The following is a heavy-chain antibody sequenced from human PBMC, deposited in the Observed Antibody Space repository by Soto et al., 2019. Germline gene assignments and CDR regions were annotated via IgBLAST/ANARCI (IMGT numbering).Heavy chain of an antibody. CDR3: AKAGLTGGPLWFGP. J-gene: IGHJ5*02. CDR2: TYFQSKWYN. V-gene: IGHV6-1*01. CDR1: GDSVSNSRVA. Sequence: SQTLSLTCVISGDSVSNSRVAWNWIRQSPSRGLEWLGRTYFQSKWYNNYAASMNSRITISPDTSKNQFSLQLNSVTPEDTAVYYCAKAGLTGGPLWFGPWGQGTLVTVSS. D-gene: IGHD2-15*01.